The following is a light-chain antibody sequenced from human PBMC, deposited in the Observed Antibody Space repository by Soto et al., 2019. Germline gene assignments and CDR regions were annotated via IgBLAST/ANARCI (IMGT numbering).Light chain of an antibody. CDR1: SSDVGAYDY. V-gene: IGLV2-14*01. Sequence: QSVLTHPASGSGSPGQSITFSCTETSSDVGAYDYVSGYQQHPDKAPKLIIYVFSNRPSGVSNRFSGSKSGNTASLTISGLQAEDEADYYCSLYTSSDTPYVFGTGTKITVL. J-gene: IGLJ1*01. CDR2: VFS. CDR3: SLYTSSDTPYV.